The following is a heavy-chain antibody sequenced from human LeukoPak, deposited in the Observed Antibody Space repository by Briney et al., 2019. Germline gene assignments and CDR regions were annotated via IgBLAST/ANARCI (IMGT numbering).Heavy chain of an antibody. V-gene: IGHV4-39*07. CDR1: GGSISSYY. D-gene: IGHD3-3*01. Sequence: PSETLSLTCTVSGGSISSYYWGWIRQPPGKGLEWIGCIYYSGSTYYNPSLKSRVTISVDTSKNQFSLKLSSVTAADTAVYYCARDGVLRFLEWLPKNDAFDIWGQGTMVTVSS. CDR3: ARDGVLRFLEWLPKNDAFDI. J-gene: IGHJ3*02. CDR2: IYYSGST.